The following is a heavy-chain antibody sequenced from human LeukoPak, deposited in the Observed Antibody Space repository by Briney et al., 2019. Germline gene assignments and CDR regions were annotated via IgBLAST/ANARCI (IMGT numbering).Heavy chain of an antibody. J-gene: IGHJ5*02. CDR2: INHSGST. CDR1: GGSFSGYY. Sequence: SETLSLTCAVYGGSFSGYYWSWIRQPPGKGLEWIGEINHSGSTNYNPSLKSRVTISVDTSKNQFSLKLSSVTAADTAAYYCARGPYYYDSIRRFDPWGPGTLVTVSS. V-gene: IGHV4-34*01. CDR3: ARGPYYYDSIRRFDP. D-gene: IGHD3-22*01.